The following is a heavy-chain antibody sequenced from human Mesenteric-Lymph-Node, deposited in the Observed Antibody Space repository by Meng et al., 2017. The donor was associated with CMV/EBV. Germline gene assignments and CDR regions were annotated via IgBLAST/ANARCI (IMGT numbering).Heavy chain of an antibody. V-gene: IGHV5-51*01. Sequence: GESLKISCKGSGYSFSSYWIGWVRQMPGKGLEWMGIIYPGDSDTRYSPSFHGQVTISADKSITTAYLQWNSLKASDTAMYFCTRHVSYYGSESYPDYWGQGTLVTVSS. CDR2: IYPGDSDT. D-gene: IGHD3-10*01. J-gene: IGHJ4*02. CDR1: GYSFSSYW. CDR3: TRHVSYYGSESYPDY.